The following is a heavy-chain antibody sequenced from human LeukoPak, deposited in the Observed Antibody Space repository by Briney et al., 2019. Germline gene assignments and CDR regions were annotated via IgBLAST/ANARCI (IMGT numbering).Heavy chain of an antibody. J-gene: IGHJ1*01. V-gene: IGHV3-53*05. CDR1: GVIVSNNY. CDR2: IYSGGTI. D-gene: IGHD2-8*02. Sequence: GGSPRLSCAASGVIVSNNYMSWVRQAPGEGLEWVSVIYSGGTIYYADSVKGRFTISRDNSKNTLYLQMNSLRGEDTALYYCARESNGGVYFQHWGQGTVVTVSS. CDR3: ARESNGGVYFQH.